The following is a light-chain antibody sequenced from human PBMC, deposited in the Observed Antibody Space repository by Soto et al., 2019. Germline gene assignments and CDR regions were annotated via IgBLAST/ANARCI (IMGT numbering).Light chain of an antibody. CDR1: QSVSSY. J-gene: IGKJ1*01. Sequence: EIVLTRSPATLSLSPMEIATPAFRASQSVSSYLAWYQQKPGQAPRLLIYDASNRATGIPARFSGNGSGTDFTLTISSLETEDFAVYYCQQSSNTWTFGQGTKVDIK. CDR2: DAS. V-gene: IGKV3-11*01. CDR3: QQSSNTWT.